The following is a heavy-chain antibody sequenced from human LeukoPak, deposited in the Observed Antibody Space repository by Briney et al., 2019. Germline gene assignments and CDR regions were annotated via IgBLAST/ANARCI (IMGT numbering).Heavy chain of an antibody. V-gene: IGHV4-34*01. CDR1: GFTFSSYS. CDR2: INHSGST. D-gene: IGHD4-17*01. CDR3: ARGEETTVTTYFAFDI. J-gene: IGHJ3*02. Sequence: PGGSLRLSCAASGFTFSSYSMNWVRQPPGKGLEWIGEINHSGSTNYNPSLKSRVTISVDTSKNQFSLKLSSVTAADTAVYYCARGEETTVTTYFAFDIWGQGTMVTVSS.